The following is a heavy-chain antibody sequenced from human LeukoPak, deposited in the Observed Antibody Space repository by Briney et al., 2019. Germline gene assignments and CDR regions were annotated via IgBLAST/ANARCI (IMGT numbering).Heavy chain of an antibody. CDR1: GFTFSSYA. V-gene: IGHV3-23*01. D-gene: IGHD2-2*01. Sequence: PGGSLRLSCAASGFTFSSYAMSRVRQAPGKGLEWVSAISGSGGSTYYADSVKGRFTISRDNSKNTLYLQMNSLRAEDMALYYCAKSSDGSTSFDQWGQGTLVTVSS. J-gene: IGHJ4*02. CDR2: ISGSGGST. CDR3: AKSSDGSTSFDQ.